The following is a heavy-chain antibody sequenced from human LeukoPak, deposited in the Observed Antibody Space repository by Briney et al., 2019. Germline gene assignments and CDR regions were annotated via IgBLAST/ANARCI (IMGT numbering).Heavy chain of an antibody. J-gene: IGHJ4*02. Sequence: ASVKVSCKASGYTFTGYYMHWVRQAPGQGLEWMGWINPNSGGTNYAQKFQGRVTMTTDTSTSTAYMELRSLRSDDTAVYYCARDDWNDAGDFDYWGQGTLVTVSS. CDR1: GYTFTGYY. V-gene: IGHV1-2*02. D-gene: IGHD1-1*01. CDR2: INPNSGGT. CDR3: ARDDWNDAGDFDY.